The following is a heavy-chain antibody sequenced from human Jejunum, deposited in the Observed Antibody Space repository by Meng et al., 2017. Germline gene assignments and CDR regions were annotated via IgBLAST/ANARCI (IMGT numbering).Heavy chain of an antibody. J-gene: IGHJ5*02. D-gene: IGHD5-18*01. CDR3: ATVGDGYIYESRGS. CDR2: LNQDGSAK. V-gene: IGHV3-7*01. CDR1: GLAFSGNW. Sequence: GESPKISCAASGLAFSGNWMTWVRQVPGKGLEWVACLNQDGSAKYYLDSVKGRFTISRDNVKNSLYLQMNSLRADDTAVYYFATVGDGYIYESRGSWGQGTLVTVSS.